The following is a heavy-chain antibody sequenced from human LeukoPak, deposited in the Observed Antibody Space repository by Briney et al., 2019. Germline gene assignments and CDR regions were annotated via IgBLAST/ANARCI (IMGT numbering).Heavy chain of an antibody. CDR3: ARGPLILEGDWFDP. J-gene: IGHJ5*02. CDR2: INPNSGGT. D-gene: IGHD3-3*01. Sequence: ASVKVSCKASGYTFTGYYMHWVRQAPGQGLEWMGWINPNSGGTNYAQKFQVRVTVTRDTSIRTVYMELSRLRPDDTAVYYCARGPLILEGDWFDPWGQGTLVTVSS. V-gene: IGHV1-2*02. CDR1: GYTFTGYY.